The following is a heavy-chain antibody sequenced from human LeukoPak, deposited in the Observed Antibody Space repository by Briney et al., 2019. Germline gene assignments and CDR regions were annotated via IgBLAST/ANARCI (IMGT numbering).Heavy chain of an antibody. CDR1: GFTFSSYA. V-gene: IGHV3-30*18. Sequence: PGGSLRLSCAASGFTFSSYAMHWVRQAPGKGLEWVAVISYDGSNKYYADSVKGRFTISRDNSKNTLYLQLNSLRAEDTAVYYCAKERDPYSYGPFDYWGQGTLVTVSS. D-gene: IGHD5-18*01. J-gene: IGHJ4*02. CDR2: ISYDGSNK. CDR3: AKERDPYSYGPFDY.